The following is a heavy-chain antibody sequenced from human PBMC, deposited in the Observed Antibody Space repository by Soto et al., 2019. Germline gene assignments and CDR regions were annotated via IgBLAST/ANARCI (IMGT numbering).Heavy chain of an antibody. J-gene: IGHJ4*02. CDR3: ARINGGSPDF. Sequence: PETLSLTCTVSGGSISSSSYYWGWIRQPPGKGLEWIGHIHVSGITTYNPSLKSRVTMSLDPPKNQLSLKLTSMTAADTAVYYCARINGGSPDFWGQGTLVTVSS. V-gene: IGHV4-39*07. D-gene: IGHD2-15*01. CDR2: IHVSGIT. CDR1: GGSISSSSYY.